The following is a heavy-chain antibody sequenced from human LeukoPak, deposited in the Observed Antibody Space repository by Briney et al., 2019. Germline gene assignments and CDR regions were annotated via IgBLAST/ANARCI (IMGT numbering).Heavy chain of an antibody. V-gene: IGHV4-59*08. CDR3: ARRRRIDSSGYYYAFWFDP. CDR1: GGSISSYY. Sequence: SETLSLTCTVSGGSISSYYWSWIRQPPGKGLEWIRYIYYSGSTNYNPSLKSRVTISVDTSKNQFSLKLSSVTAADTAVYYCARRRRIDSSGYYYAFWFDPWGQGTLVTVSS. CDR2: IYYSGST. J-gene: IGHJ5*02. D-gene: IGHD3-22*01.